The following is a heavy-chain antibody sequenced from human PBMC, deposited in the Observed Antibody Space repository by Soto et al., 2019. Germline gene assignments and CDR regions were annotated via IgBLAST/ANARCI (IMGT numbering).Heavy chain of an antibody. J-gene: IGHJ3*02. Sequence: QVQLVQSGVEVKKAGSSVKVACKAAGGSFSMYTVFWVRQAPGQGLEWMGRIIPMLDIANYAQNFQGRVTFNADKSTDKVYMEMISLRYDDTAIYYCKLGSWSAEGFDIWGQGPLVTVSS. CDR1: GGSFSMYT. V-gene: IGHV1-69*02. CDR2: IIPMLDIA. D-gene: IGHD6-13*01. CDR3: KLGSWSAEGFDI.